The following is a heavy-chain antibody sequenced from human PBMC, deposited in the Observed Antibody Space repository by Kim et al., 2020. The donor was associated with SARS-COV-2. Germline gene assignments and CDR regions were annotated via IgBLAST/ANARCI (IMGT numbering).Heavy chain of an antibody. D-gene: IGHD1-20*01. J-gene: IGHJ6*02. CDR3: ARHEGSQDNWNDAALLGMDV. CDR1: GYSFTSYW. CDR2: IYPGDSDT. V-gene: IGHV5-51*01. Sequence: GESLKISCKGSGYSFTSYWIGWVRQMPGKGLEWMGIIYPGDSDTRYSPSFQGQVTISADKSISTAYLQWSSLKASDTAMYYCARHEGSQDNWNDAALLGMDVWGQGTTVTVSS.